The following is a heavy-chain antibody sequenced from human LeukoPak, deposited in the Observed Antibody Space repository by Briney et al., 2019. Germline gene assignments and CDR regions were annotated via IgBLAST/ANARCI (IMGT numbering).Heavy chain of an antibody. CDR1: GGSFSGYY. V-gene: IGHV4-34*01. CDR3: ARGRGRHYYDSSDYADY. D-gene: IGHD3-22*01. CDR2: INHSGST. Sequence: SETLSLTCAVYGGSFSGYYWSWIRQPPGKGLEWIGEINHSGSTNYNPSLKSRVTISVDTSKNQFSLKLSSVTAADTAVYYCARGRGRHYYDSSDYADYWGQGTLVTVSS. J-gene: IGHJ4*02.